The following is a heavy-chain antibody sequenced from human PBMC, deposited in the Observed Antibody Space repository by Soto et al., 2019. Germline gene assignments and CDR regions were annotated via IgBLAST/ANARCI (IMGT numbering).Heavy chain of an antibody. CDR3: ARVSYSYGSDP. Sequence: TLSLTCAVSGGSISSGGYSWSWIRQPPGKGLEWIGYMYHSGSTYYNPSLKSRVTISVDTSKNQFSLKLSSVTAADTAVYYCARVSYSYGSDPWGQGTLVTVSS. CDR2: MYHSGST. V-gene: IGHV4-30-2*05. D-gene: IGHD5-18*01. J-gene: IGHJ4*02. CDR1: GGSISSGGYS.